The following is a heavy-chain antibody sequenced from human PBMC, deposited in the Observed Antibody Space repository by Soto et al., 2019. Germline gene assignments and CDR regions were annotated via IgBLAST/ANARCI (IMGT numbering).Heavy chain of an antibody. CDR3: AKKYRGYDYGWSAP. J-gene: IGHJ5*02. D-gene: IGHD5-12*01. V-gene: IGHV4-59*08. CDR2: IYYSGST. CDR1: GGSISSYY. Sequence: SETLSLTCTVSGGSISSYYWSWIRQPPGKGLEWIGYIYYSGSTNDNPSLKSRVTIPVDTSKKRCSLKLTSVTAADTAVYYCAKKYRGYDYGWSAPWGKGTLVPVSS.